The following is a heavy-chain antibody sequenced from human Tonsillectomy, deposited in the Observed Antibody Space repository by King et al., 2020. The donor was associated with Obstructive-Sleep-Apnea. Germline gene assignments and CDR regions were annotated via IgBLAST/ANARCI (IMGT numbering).Heavy chain of an antibody. CDR3: VRGGYTYDY. Sequence: VQLVESGGGLVQPGESLILSCAAAGLTYSNHWMSWVRQAPGKGLEWVAKIKEYGSDKYYVDSVKGRFTISRDNAKNSLYLQMNSLRVEDTALYYCVRGGYTYDYWGQGTLVIVSS. CDR1: GLTYSNHW. D-gene: IGHD5-18*01. J-gene: IGHJ4*02. CDR2: IKEYGSDK. V-gene: IGHV3-7*01.